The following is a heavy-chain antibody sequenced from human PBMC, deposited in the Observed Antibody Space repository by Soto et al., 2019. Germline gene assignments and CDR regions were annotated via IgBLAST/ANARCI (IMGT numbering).Heavy chain of an antibody. CDR3: ARERVVVVPAARHYYYYYGMDV. J-gene: IGHJ6*02. CDR1: GYTFTGYY. V-gene: IGHV1-2*04. D-gene: IGHD2-2*01. Sequence: GASVKVSCKASGYTFTGYYMHWLRQSPGQGLEWMGWINPNSGGTNYAQKFQGWVTMTRDTSISTAYMELSRLRSDDTAVYYCARERVVVVPAARHYYYYYGMDVWGQGTTVTVSS. CDR2: INPNSGGT.